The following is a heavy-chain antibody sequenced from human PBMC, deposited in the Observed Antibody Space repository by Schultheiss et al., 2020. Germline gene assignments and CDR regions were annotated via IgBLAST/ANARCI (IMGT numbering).Heavy chain of an antibody. CDR1: GFAFSSYA. CDR2: ISGSGGST. Sequence: GALRLSCAASGFAFSSYALHWVRRAPGKGLEWVSAISGSGGSTYYADSVKGRFTISRDNSKNTLYLQMNSLRAEDTAVYYCAKDEVTMVRGVPFYYFDLWGRGTLVTVSS. J-gene: IGHJ2*01. CDR3: AKDEVTMVRGVPFYYFDL. V-gene: IGHV3-23*01. D-gene: IGHD3-10*01.